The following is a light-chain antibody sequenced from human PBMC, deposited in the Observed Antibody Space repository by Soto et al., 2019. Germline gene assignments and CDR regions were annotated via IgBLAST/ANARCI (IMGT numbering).Light chain of an antibody. V-gene: IGKV3-20*01. CDR1: QSVSSSY. CDR3: QQYGSSPWT. J-gene: IGKJ1*01. Sequence: EIVLTQSPGTLSLSPGERATLSCRASQSVSSSYLAWYQQKRGQAPRPLIYGASSRSIGVPDRFSGSGSGTDFTLTISRLEPEDFAVYYCQQYGSSPWTFGQGTEVEIK. CDR2: GAS.